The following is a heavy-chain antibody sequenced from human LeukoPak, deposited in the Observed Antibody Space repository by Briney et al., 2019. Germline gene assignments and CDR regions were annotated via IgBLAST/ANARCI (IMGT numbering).Heavy chain of an antibody. CDR3: ARVLGPDCSSTSCYTDWFDP. D-gene: IGHD2-2*02. Sequence: PSETLSLTRAVYGGSFSGYYWSWIRQPPGKGLEWIGEINHSGSTNYNPSLKSRVTISVDTSKNQFSLKLSSVTAADTAVYYCARVLGPDCSSTSCYTDWFDPWGQGTLVTVSS. J-gene: IGHJ5*02. CDR1: GGSFSGYY. V-gene: IGHV4-34*01. CDR2: INHSGST.